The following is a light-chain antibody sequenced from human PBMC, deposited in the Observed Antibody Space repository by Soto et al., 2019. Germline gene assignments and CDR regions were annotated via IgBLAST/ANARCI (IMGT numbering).Light chain of an antibody. CDR3: QSHDNSLSGSHVI. Sequence: QSVLTQPPSVSGAPGQRVTISCTGSSSNIGAGYDVHWYQQLPDTAPKLLIYDNNSRPSGVPGRFSASKSGTSASLAITGLQAEDEGDYYCQSHDNSLSGSHVIFGGGTKLTVL. V-gene: IGLV1-40*01. CDR1: SSNIGAGYD. J-gene: IGLJ2*01. CDR2: DNN.